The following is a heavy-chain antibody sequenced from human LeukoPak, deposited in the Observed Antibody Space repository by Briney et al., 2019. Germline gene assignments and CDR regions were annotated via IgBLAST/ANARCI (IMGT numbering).Heavy chain of an antibody. V-gene: IGHV1-69*04. CDR2: IIPILGIA. Sequence: SVKVSCKASGGTFSSYTISWVRQAPGQGLEWMGRIIPILGIANYAQKFQGRVTITADKSTSTAYMELSSLRSEDTAMYYCARDSRAIGAGASDYWGQGTLVTVSS. CDR3: ARDSRAIGAGASDY. D-gene: IGHD1-26*01. CDR1: GGTFSSYT. J-gene: IGHJ4*02.